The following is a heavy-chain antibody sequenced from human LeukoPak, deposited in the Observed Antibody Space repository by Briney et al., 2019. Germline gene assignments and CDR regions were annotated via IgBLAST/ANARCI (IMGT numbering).Heavy chain of an antibody. CDR3: ASYRDLGYYFDY. CDR2: IYTSGST. CDR1: GGSISSYY. V-gene: IGHV4-4*07. J-gene: IGHJ4*02. D-gene: IGHD3-16*02. Sequence: SETLSLTCTVSGGSISSYYWSWIRQPAGKGLEWIGRIYTSGSTNYNPSLKSRVTISVDKSKNQFSLKLSSVTAADTAVYYCASYRDLGYYFDYWGQGTLVTVSS.